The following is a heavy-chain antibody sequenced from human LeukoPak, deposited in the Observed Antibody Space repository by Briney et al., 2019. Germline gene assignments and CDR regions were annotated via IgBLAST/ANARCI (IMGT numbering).Heavy chain of an antibody. CDR1: GFTFSNYA. CDR2: ISGSGGNT. CDR3: ARGSVYDSSGYYYKPLYYFDY. V-gene: IGHV3-23*01. Sequence: PGGSLRLSCAASGFTFSNYAMSWVRQAPGKGLEWVSLISGSGGNTYYADSVKGRFTISRDNSKNTLYLQMSSLRAEDTALYYCARGSVYDSSGYYYKPLYYFDYWGQGTLVTVSS. J-gene: IGHJ4*02. D-gene: IGHD3-22*01.